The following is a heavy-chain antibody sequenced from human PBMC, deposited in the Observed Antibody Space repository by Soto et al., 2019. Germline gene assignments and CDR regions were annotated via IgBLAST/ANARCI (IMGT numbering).Heavy chain of an antibody. CDR1: CGSISSSNW. J-gene: IGHJ4*02. D-gene: IGHD2-15*01. V-gene: IGHV4-4*02. Sequence: PSETLSLTCAVSCGSISSSNWWSWVRQPPGKGLEWIGEIYHSGSANYNPSLKSRVTISVDKSKNQFSLKLSSVTAADTAVYYCASRDGGFDYWGQGTLVTVSA. CDR3: ASRDGGFDY. CDR2: IYHSGSA.